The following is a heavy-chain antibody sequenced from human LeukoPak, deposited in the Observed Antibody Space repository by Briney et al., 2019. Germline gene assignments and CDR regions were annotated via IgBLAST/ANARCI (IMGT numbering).Heavy chain of an antibody. CDR3: AAYDILTGGSDY. V-gene: IGHV3-23*01. Sequence: PGGSLRLSCAASGFTFSSYAMSWVRQAPGKGLEWVSAISGSGGGTYYADSVKGRFTISRDNSKNTLYLQMNSLRAEDTAVYYCAAYDILTGGSDYWGQGTLVTVSS. CDR2: ISGSGGGT. CDR1: GFTFSSYA. D-gene: IGHD3-9*01. J-gene: IGHJ4*02.